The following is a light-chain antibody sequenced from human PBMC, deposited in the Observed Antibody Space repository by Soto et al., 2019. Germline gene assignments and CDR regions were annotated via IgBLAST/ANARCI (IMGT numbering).Light chain of an antibody. Sequence: QSFLTQPPSASGTPGQRVTIFCSGSTSNIVSNVVNCFQQLPGTAPKLLIYTNNLRPSGVPDRFSGSKSGTSASLAITGLQSDDESDYYCAAWDDSLSAYVFGTGTKV. CDR2: TNN. CDR1: TSNIVSNV. J-gene: IGLJ1*01. CDR3: AAWDDSLSAYV. V-gene: IGLV1-44*01.